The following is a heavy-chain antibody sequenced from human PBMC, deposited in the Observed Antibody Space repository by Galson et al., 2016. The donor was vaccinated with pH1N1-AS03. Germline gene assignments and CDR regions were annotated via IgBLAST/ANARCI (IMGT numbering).Heavy chain of an antibody. CDR1: GFTFSSAW. CDR2: VKSKTDGGAA. V-gene: IGHV3-15*01. Sequence: SLRLSCAASGFTFSSAWVSWVRQAAGKGLEWVGRVKSKTDGGAAAYSAHVEGRFIISRDDSKNMVYLQMNSLRTEDTAVYYCATEKLPGSEDYRGYFDPWGQGTLVTVSS. J-gene: IGHJ5*02. D-gene: IGHD1-7*01. CDR3: ATEKLPGSEDYRGYFDP.